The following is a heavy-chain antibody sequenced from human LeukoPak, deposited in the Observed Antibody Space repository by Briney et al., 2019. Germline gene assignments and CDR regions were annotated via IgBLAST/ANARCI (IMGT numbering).Heavy chain of an antibody. V-gene: IGHV1-18*01. D-gene: IGHD3-10*01. Sequence: ASVKVSCKASGYNFNSYYVHWVRQAPGQGLEWMGWISGYNGNTNYAQKLQGRVTMSTDTSTSTAYMELRSLRSDDTAVYYCARDTNFYASGSLLYFDYWGQGTLVTVSS. J-gene: IGHJ4*02. CDR1: GYNFNSYY. CDR2: ISGYNGNT. CDR3: ARDTNFYASGSLLYFDY.